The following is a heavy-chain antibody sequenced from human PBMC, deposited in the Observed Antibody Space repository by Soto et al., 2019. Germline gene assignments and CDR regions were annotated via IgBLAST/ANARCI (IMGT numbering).Heavy chain of an antibody. CDR1: GFTFSSYA. D-gene: IGHD5-12*01. CDR2: ISGSGGST. V-gene: IGHV3-23*01. J-gene: IGHJ4*02. Sequence: PGGSVRLSCAASGFTFSSYAMSWVRQAPGKGLEWVSAISGSGGSTYYADSVKGRFTISRDNSKNTLYLQMNSLRAEDTAVYYCAGKGDSGYDYTLDYWGQGTLVTVSS. CDR3: AGKGDSGYDYTLDY.